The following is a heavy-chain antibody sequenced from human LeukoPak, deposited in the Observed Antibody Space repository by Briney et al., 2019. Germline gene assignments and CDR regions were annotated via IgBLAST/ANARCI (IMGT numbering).Heavy chain of an antibody. J-gene: IGHJ6*03. CDR1: GFTFSSYW. Sequence: QPGGSLRLSCAASGFTFSSYWMSWVRQAPGKGLEWVANIKQDGSEKYYVDSVKGRFTISRDNSKNTLYLQMGSLRAEDMAVYYCARGSATRYYYYYYYMDVWGKGTTVTVSS. V-gene: IGHV3-7*01. CDR2: IKQDGSEK. D-gene: IGHD4-17*01. CDR3: ARGSATRYYYYYYYMDV.